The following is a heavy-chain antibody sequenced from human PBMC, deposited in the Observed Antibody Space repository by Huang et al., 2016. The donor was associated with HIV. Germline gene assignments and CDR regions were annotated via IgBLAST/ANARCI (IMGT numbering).Heavy chain of an antibody. D-gene: IGHD4-17*01. Sequence: QVQLVQSGAEVKPPGSSVKVSCKASGGTFSKYAISWVRQAPGQGLEWMVVILPMFGTPNYAREFQGRVMIPADDSTSTTYVEVSSLRSEDTALYYCARGQLGSYGDYDVLYWGQGTLVTVSS. V-gene: IGHV1-69*13. CDR1: GGTFSKYA. J-gene: IGHJ4*02. CDR2: ILPMFGTP. CDR3: ARGQLGSYGDYDVLY.